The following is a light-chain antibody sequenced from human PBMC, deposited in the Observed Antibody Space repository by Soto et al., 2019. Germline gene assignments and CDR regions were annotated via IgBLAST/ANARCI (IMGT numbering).Light chain of an antibody. CDR3: CSYAGSSTLV. Sequence: QAVVTQPASVSGSPGQSITISCTGTSSDVGSYNLVSWYQQHPGKAPKLMIYEVSKRPAGVSNRFSGSKSGNTASLTISGLTAEDEADYYCCSYAGSSTLVFGGGTKVTVL. J-gene: IGLJ2*01. CDR1: SSDVGSYNL. V-gene: IGLV2-23*02. CDR2: EVS.